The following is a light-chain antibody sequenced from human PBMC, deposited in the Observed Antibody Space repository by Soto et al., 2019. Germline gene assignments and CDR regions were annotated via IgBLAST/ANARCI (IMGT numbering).Light chain of an antibody. CDR2: AAS. CDR1: QSISSW. V-gene: IGKV1-5*01. CDR3: QQYETFSGT. Sequence: DIQMTQSPSSLSASVGDRVTITCRASQSISSWLAWYQQMPGKAPKLLIYAASTLQSGVPSRFSGSGSGTEFTLSISSLQPDDFATYYCQQYETFSGTFGPGTKVDIK. J-gene: IGKJ1*01.